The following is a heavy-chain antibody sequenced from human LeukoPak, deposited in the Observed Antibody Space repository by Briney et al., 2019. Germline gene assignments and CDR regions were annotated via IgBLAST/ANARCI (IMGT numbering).Heavy chain of an antibody. V-gene: IGHV3-23*01. J-gene: IGHJ6*02. CDR2: ISGSGYST. Sequence: PGGSLRLSCAASALTFSSYAMTWVRQAPGRGLEWVSTISGSGYSTYYADSVKGRFTISRDTSKKTLYLQMNSLRAEDTALYYCAKRVSYGMDVWGQGTTVSVFS. CDR3: AKRVSYGMDV. CDR1: ALTFSSYA.